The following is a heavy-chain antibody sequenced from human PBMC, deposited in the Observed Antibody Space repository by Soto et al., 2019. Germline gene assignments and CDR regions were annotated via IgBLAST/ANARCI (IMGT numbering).Heavy chain of an antibody. Sequence: SETLSLTCTVSGGSISSGGYYWSWIRQHPGKGLEWIGYIYYSGSTYYNPSLKSRVTISVDTSKNQFSLKLSSVTAADTAVYYCARGGSGWGGDYYYYGMDVWGQGTTVTVSS. V-gene: IGHV4-31*03. CDR2: IYYSGST. D-gene: IGHD1-26*01. CDR3: ARGGSGWGGDYYYYGMDV. J-gene: IGHJ6*02. CDR1: GGSISSGGYY.